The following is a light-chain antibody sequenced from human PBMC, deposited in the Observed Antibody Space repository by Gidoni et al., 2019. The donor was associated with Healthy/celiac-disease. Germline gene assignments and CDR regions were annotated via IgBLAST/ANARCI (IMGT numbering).Light chain of an antibody. J-gene: IGLJ2*01. CDR1: KLGDKY. Sequence: SYELTQQPSVSVSPGQTASITCSGDKLGDKYACWYQQKPGQSPVLVIYQDSKRPSGIPERFSGSNSGNTANLTISGTQAMDEADYYCQAWDSSTAVVFGGGTKLTVL. V-gene: IGLV3-1*01. CDR3: QAWDSSTAVV. CDR2: QDS.